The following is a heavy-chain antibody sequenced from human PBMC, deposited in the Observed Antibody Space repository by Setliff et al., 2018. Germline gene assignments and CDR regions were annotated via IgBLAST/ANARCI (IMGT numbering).Heavy chain of an antibody. CDR3: ARSPGWIPWFDS. J-gene: IGHJ5*01. CDR2: FSSRNDYI. V-gene: IGHV3-21*01. CDR1: GFSFSNYA. D-gene: IGHD5-18*01. Sequence: GGSLRLSCEASGFSFSNYAMNWVRQAPGKGLEWVASFSSRNDYIYHADSVKGRFTISRDNAKTSLYLQMDSLRVEGTAVYFCARSPGWIPWFDSWGQGTLVTVSS.